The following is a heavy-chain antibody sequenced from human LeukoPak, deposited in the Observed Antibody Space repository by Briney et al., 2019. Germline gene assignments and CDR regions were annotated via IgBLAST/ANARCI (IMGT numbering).Heavy chain of an antibody. D-gene: IGHD3-22*01. Sequence: SETLSLTCTVSGYSISSGYYWGWIRQSAGKGLEWIGRIYTSGDTYYNPSLSGRVTMSVDTSKNQFSLNLSSVTAADTAVYYCARDAYYYDTSGYHLVDFWGQGTLVTVSS. CDR1: GYSISSGYY. CDR3: ARDAYYYDTSGYHLVDF. V-gene: IGHV4-4*07. J-gene: IGHJ4*02. CDR2: IYTSGDT.